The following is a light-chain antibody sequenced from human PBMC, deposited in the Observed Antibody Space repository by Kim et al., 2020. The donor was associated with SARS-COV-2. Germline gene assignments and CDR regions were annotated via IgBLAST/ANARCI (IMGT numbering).Light chain of an antibody. Sequence: EIVLTQSPGTLSLSPGERATLSCRASQSVSSSYLAWYQQKPGQAPRLLIYGASSRATGIPDRFSGSGSETDFTLTISRLEPEDFAVYYCKQYGRSPFTFGPGTKVDIK. J-gene: IGKJ3*01. CDR2: GAS. CDR1: QSVSSSY. CDR3: KQYGRSPFT. V-gene: IGKV3-20*01.